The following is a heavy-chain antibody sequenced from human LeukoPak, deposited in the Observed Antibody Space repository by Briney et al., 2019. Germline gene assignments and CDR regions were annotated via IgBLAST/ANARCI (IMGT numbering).Heavy chain of an antibody. CDR2: INNDGSST. D-gene: IGHD3-22*01. V-gene: IGHV3-74*01. Sequence: GGSLRLSCAASGFTFSAYWMHWVRQAPGKGLEWVSRINNDGSSTTYADSVKGRFTISRDNAKNTLYLQMNSLRAEATAVYYCARDLELVYYDSTGYEYWGQGNLVTVSS. CDR1: GFTFSAYW. J-gene: IGHJ4*02. CDR3: ARDLELVYYDSTGYEY.